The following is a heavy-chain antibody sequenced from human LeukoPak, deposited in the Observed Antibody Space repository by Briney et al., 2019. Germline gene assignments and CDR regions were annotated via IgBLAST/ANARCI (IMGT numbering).Heavy chain of an antibody. CDR2: IYYSGST. CDR3: ARVKVPAATPREPGGRFAP. Sequence: PSETLSLTCTVSGGSISSGGYYWSWIRQHPGKGLEWIGYIYYSGSTYYNPSLKSRVTISVDTSKNQFSLKLSSVTAADTAVYYCARVKVPAATPREPGGRFAPWGQETLVTVSS. V-gene: IGHV4-31*03. D-gene: IGHD1-14*01. J-gene: IGHJ5*02. CDR1: GGSISSGGYY.